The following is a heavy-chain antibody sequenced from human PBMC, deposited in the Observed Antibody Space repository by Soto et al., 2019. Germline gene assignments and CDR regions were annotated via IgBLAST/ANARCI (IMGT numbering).Heavy chain of an antibody. CDR1: GFTFSTYA. CDR2: ISGSGGET. Sequence: QPGGSLRLSCAASGFTFSTYAMTWVRQAPGKGLEWVSGISGSGGETNYADSVKGRFTISRDNSKNALYLQLNSLRAEDTAVYYCAKDRGRHDILTGFRPINAFNIWGQGTMVTVSS. CDR3: AKDRGRHDILTGFRPINAFNI. J-gene: IGHJ3*02. D-gene: IGHD3-9*01. V-gene: IGHV3-23*01.